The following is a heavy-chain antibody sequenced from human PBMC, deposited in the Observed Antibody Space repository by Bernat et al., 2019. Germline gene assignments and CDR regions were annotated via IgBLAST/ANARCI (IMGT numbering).Heavy chain of an antibody. V-gene: IGHV3-21*01. D-gene: IGHD1-26*01. J-gene: IGHJ4*02. CDR1: GFTLSSYG. Sequence: EVQLVESGGGLVKPGGSLRLSCAASGFTLSSYGMNWVRQAPGKGLEWVSFISSSSNYIYYDESVRSRFTVTRENAKNSQFLQMSSLRAEETAVYYCAGHRAWELRDYWGQGTLVTVSS. CDR2: ISSSSNYI. CDR3: AGHRAWELRDY.